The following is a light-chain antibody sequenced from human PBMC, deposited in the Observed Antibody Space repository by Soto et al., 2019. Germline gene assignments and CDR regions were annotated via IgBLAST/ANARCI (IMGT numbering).Light chain of an antibody. CDR3: ATGHDGFYV. CDR2: TNN. CDR1: TSDIGTNA. Sequence: QSVLTQPPSASGTPGQRVTVSCSGSTSDIGTNAVNWFQHLPGTAPRLLIYTNNQRPSGVPDRFSGSKSGTSASLAISGLQSEDEATYYCATGHDGFYVFGTGTKLTVL. V-gene: IGLV1-44*01. J-gene: IGLJ1*01.